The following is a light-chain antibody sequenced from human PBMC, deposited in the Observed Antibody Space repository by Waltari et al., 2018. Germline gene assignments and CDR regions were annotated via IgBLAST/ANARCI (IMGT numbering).Light chain of an antibody. V-gene: IGLV2-8*01. CDR3: SSYAGSNNLGV. Sequence: QSALTQPPSASGSLGQSVTISCTGTSSDVGGYSYVSWYQHHPGKAPKLIIYEVYKRPSGVPDRFSGSKSGNTASLTVSGLQAEDEADYYCSSYAGSNNLGVFGTGTKVTVL. CDR1: SSDVGGYSY. J-gene: IGLJ1*01. CDR2: EVY.